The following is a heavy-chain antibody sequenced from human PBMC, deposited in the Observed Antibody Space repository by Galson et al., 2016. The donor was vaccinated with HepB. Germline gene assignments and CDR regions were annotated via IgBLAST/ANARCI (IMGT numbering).Heavy chain of an antibody. D-gene: IGHD3-3*01. CDR3: ARDFSSYDEYFDL. Sequence: SLRLSCAASGFTFSSFEMNWVRQAPGKGLEWVSYISGSVSTIYYADSVKGRFTISRDDAKSSLFLQMNSLRAEDTAVYYCARDFSSYDEYFDLWGQGTLVTVSS. V-gene: IGHV3-48*03. CDR2: ISGSVSTI. J-gene: IGHJ4*02. CDR1: GFTFSSFE.